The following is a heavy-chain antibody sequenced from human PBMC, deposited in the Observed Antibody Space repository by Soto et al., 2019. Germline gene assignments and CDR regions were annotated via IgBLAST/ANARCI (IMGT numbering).Heavy chain of an antibody. V-gene: IGHV4-34*01. J-gene: IGHJ5*02. CDR2: INHSGST. Sequence: SETLSLTCTVSGGSFSGYYWSWIRQPPGKGLEWIGEINHSGSTNYNPSLKSRVTISVDTSKNQFSLKLSSVTAADTAVYYCARGMAAAGTVRWFDPWGQGTLVTVSS. CDR1: GGSFSGYY. D-gene: IGHD6-13*01. CDR3: ARGMAAAGTVRWFDP.